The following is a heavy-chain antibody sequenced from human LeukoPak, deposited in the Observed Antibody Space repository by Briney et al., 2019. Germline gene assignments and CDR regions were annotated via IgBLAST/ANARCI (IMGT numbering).Heavy chain of an antibody. CDR3: ARGVVVAATFSYYFDY. D-gene: IGHD2-15*01. V-gene: IGHV1-69*13. CDR1: GGTFSSYA. J-gene: IGHJ4*02. CDR2: IIPIFGTA. Sequence: GASVKVSCKASGGTFSSYAISWVRQAPGQGLEWMGGIIPIFGTANYAQKFQGRVTITADESTSTAYMELSSLRSEDTAVYYCARGVVVAATFSYYFDYWGQGTLVTVSS.